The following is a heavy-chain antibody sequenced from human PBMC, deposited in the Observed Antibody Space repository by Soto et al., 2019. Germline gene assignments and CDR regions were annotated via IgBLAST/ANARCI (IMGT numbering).Heavy chain of an antibody. CDR2: ISWNSGSI. CDR3: AKVGDSYGTYFDY. V-gene: IGHV3-9*01. D-gene: IGHD5-18*01. J-gene: IGHJ4*02. Sequence: GGSLRLSCAASGFTFDDYAMHWVRQAPGKGLEWVSGISWNSGSIGYADSVKGRFTISRDNAKNSLYLQMNSLRAEDTALYYCAKVGDSYGTYFDYWGQGTLVTVSS. CDR1: GFTFDDYA.